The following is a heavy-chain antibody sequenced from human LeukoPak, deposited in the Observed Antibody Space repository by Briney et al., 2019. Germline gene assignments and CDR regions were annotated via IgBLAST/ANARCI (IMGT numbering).Heavy chain of an antibody. CDR2: INGRGGDT. Sequence: GGSLRLSCAASGFTFSTYTMTWVRQAPGKGLECVSTINGRGGDTYYADSVKGRFTISRDNSRNTVYLQMNSLRAEDTAVYYCARWGATGYGDYWGQGTLVTVSS. CDR3: ARWGATGYGDY. CDR1: GFTFSTYT. D-gene: IGHD3-9*01. V-gene: IGHV3-23*01. J-gene: IGHJ4*02.